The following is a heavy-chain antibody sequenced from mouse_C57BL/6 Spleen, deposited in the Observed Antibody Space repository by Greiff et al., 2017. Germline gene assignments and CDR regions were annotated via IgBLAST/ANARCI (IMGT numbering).Heavy chain of an antibody. J-gene: IGHJ4*01. CDR3: ARSGQLRLRGDYAMDY. V-gene: IGHV1-53*01. CDR1: GYTFTSYW. Sequence: VQLQQPGTELVKPGASVKLSCKASGYTFTSYWMHWVKQRPGQGLEWIGNINPSNGGTNYNEKFKSKATLTVDKSSSTAYMQLSSLTSEDSAVYYCARSGQLRLRGDYAMDYWGQGTSVTVSS. CDR2: INPSNGGT. D-gene: IGHD3-2*02.